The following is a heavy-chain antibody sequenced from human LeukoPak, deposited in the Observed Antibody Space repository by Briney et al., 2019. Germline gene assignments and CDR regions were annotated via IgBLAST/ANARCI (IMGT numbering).Heavy chain of an antibody. CDR3: ARDNGGYGIGWYYFDY. J-gene: IGHJ4*02. Sequence: SSETLPLACTVSGGYTSSYFWSWIRQPPGKGLEWIGYIYSTGSTNYNPSLKSRVTISIDTSKNQFSLKLTSVTAADTAIYYCARDNGGYGIGWYYFDYWGQGTLVTVSS. V-gene: IGHV4-59*01. CDR2: IYSTGST. D-gene: IGHD5-18*01. CDR1: GGYTSSYF.